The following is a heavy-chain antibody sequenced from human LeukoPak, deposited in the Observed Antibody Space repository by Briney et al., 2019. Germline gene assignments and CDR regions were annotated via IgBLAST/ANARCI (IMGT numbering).Heavy chain of an antibody. V-gene: IGHV1-18*01. Sequence: ASVKLSCKASGYTFTSYGISWVWLAPGQGLERMGWISAYNGNTNYAQKLHGRVTMTTDTSTSTAYMVLRSPRSDDTAVYSCPREGYPFYYYYYMDVWGKGTTVTISS. CDR2: ISAYNGNT. J-gene: IGHJ6*03. D-gene: IGHD5-12*01. CDR3: PREGYPFYYYYYMDV. CDR1: GYTFTSYG.